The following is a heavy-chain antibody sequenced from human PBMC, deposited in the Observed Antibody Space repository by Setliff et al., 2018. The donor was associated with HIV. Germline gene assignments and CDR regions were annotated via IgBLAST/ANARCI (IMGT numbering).Heavy chain of an antibody. CDR3: ASRRGIEFYFDI. D-gene: IGHD3-10*01. V-gene: IGHV4-39*01. CDR2: IYHTGIT. J-gene: IGHJ4*02. CDR1: GGSITSGYYY. Sequence: PSETLSLTCTVSGGSITSGYYYWNWIRQPAGKGLEWIGSIYHTGITYDNPSLKSRVTISVDTSKNQISLRLSSVTAADTAVYYCASRRGIEFYFDIWGQGTPVTVSS.